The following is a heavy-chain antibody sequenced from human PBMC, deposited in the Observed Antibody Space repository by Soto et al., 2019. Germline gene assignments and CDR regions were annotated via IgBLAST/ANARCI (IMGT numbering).Heavy chain of an antibody. CDR1: GFTFSDQY. Sequence: EVQLVESGGGLVQPGGSLRISCAASGFTFSDQYMDWVRQAPGKGLEWVGRIRNKANSYTTAYAASVKGRFTISRDDSKNSLYLQLTGLPTEDTAVYYCARAGSSGLWREYWGQGTLVTVSS. V-gene: IGHV3-72*01. CDR2: IRNKANSYTT. D-gene: IGHD6-19*01. J-gene: IGHJ4*02. CDR3: ARAGSSGLWREY.